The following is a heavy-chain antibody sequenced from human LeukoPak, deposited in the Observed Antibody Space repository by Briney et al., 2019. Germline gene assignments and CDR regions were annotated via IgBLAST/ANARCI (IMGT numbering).Heavy chain of an antibody. CDR1: GFTFDDYA. CDR3: AKAVGATYNYMDV. J-gene: IGHJ6*03. D-gene: IGHD1-26*01. V-gene: IGHV3-9*03. CDR2: ISWNSGSI. Sequence: PGGSLRLSCAASGFTFDDYAMHWVRQAPGKGLEWFSGISWNSGSIGYADSVKGRFTISRDNAKSSLYLQMNSLRTEDMAFYYCAKAVGATYNYMDVWGNGTTVTVSS.